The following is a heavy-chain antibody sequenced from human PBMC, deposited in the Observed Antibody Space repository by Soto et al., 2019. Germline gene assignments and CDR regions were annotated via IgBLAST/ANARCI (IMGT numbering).Heavy chain of an antibody. J-gene: IGHJ3*02. Sequence: QVQLVESGGGVVQPGRSLRLSCAASGFTFSSYAMHWVRKAPGKGLEWVAVISYDGSNKYYADSVKGRFTISRDNSKNTLYLQMNSLRAEDTAVYYCARGRAFDIWGQGTMVTVSS. CDR2: ISYDGSNK. CDR3: ARGRAFDI. CDR1: GFTFSSYA. V-gene: IGHV3-30-3*01.